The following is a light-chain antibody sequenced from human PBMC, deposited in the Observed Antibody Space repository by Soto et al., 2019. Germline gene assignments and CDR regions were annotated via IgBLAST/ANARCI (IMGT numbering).Light chain of an antibody. Sequence: EIVMTQSPATLSVSPGARATLFCRSSQSVSSDLAWYHQKPGQAPRLLIYGASTRATGIPARFSGSGSGTDFTLTISSLQSEDLAVYHCQQYNKWPQTFGQGTKVDIK. J-gene: IGKJ1*01. CDR3: QQYNKWPQT. CDR1: QSVSSD. CDR2: GAS. V-gene: IGKV3-15*01.